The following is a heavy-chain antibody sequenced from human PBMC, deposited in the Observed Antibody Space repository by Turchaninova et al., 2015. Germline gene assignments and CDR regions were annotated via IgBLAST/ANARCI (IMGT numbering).Heavy chain of an antibody. CDR1: GDSISRSYY. D-gene: IGHD4-17*01. CDR3: VRDFGDHRIDY. J-gene: IGHJ4*02. Sequence: QLQLQESGPRLVKPSETLSLTCTVSGDSISRSYYWGFVRQPPGKGLEGIGSFYYRGATYYNPSLKSLVTISGDTSKNQFSLKVNSVTAADTASYYCVRDFGDHRIDYWGQGTLVTVSS. CDR2: FYYRGAT. V-gene: IGHV4-39*02.